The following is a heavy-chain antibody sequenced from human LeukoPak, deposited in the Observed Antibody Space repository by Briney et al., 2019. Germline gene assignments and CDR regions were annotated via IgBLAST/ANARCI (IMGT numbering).Heavy chain of an antibody. D-gene: IGHD2-2*01. CDR1: GFTFSSYA. Sequence: GRSLRLSCAASGFTFSSYAMHWVRQAPGKGLEWVAVISYDGSNKYYADSVKGRFTISRDNAKNSLYLQMNSLRAEDTAVYYCAREDCSSTSCYRYYYYGMDVWGQGTTVTVSS. J-gene: IGHJ6*02. CDR2: ISYDGSNK. CDR3: AREDCSSTSCYRYYYYGMDV. V-gene: IGHV3-30-3*01.